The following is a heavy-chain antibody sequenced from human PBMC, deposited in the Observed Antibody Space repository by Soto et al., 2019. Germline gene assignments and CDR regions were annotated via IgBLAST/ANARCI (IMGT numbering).Heavy chain of an antibody. CDR2: MSWNRGSV. CDR1: GFTFDDFA. J-gene: IGHJ4*02. CDR3: AKDISLGELSAPDH. Sequence: GGSLRLSCVASGFTFDDFAMHWVRQAPGKGLEWVSGMSWNRGSVVYADSVKGRFTISRDNAKNSLYLQMNSLRPEDTALYYCAKDISLGELSAPDHWGQGTLVTVSS. V-gene: IGHV3-9*01. D-gene: IGHD3-16*02.